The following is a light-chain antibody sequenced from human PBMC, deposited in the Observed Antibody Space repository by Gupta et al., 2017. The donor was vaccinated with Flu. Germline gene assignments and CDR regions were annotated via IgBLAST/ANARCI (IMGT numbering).Light chain of an antibody. CDR1: SSDVGGDDY. V-gene: IGLV2-14*01. Sequence: MAISCTGTSSDVGGDDYVSWYQQLPGKAPELMIFEVSRRPSRITDRFSGSKSGNTASLTIAGLRAEEEAYYYCISYTNTISVVVFGGGTKLTVL. CDR3: ISYTNTISVVV. CDR2: EVS. J-gene: IGLJ2*01.